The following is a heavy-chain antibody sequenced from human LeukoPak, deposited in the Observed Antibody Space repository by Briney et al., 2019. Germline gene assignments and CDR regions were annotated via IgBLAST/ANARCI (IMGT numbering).Heavy chain of an antibody. CDR1: GGSISSYY. CDR3: ARLGGITMIGNGY. V-gene: IGHV4-59*08. J-gene: IGHJ4*02. D-gene: IGHD3-22*01. Sequence: PSETLSLTCTVSGGSISSYYWSWIRQPPGKGLEWIGYIYYSGSTNYNPSLKSRVTISVDTSKNQFSLRLSSVTAADTAVYYCARLGGITMIGNGYWGQGTLVTVSS. CDR2: IYYSGST.